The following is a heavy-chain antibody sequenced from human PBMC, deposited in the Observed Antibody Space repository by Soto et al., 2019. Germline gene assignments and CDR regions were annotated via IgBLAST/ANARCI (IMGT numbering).Heavy chain of an antibody. D-gene: IGHD3-22*01. CDR3: LRIGYYSLDV. V-gene: IGHV4-4*02. CDR2: VYHSGAT. J-gene: IGHJ6*01. Sequence: QLQLQESGPGLVRPSGTLSLTGAVSGDSIIGTVWWSCVRQSPGKGLDWIGEVYHSGATNYNPSLTSRVTISVDTSRNQFSLNLGSVTAADMDVYYCLRIGYYSLDVWGQGTTVIVSS. CDR1: GDSIIGTVW.